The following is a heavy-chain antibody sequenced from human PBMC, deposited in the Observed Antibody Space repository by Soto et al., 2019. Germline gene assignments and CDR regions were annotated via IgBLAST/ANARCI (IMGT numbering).Heavy chain of an antibody. J-gene: IGHJ6*03. V-gene: IGHV2-70*11. CDR3: ALGFYGDYKGYYYYHYMDV. CDR1: VFSLSTSGMC. Sequence: ASGPTLVNPTQTLTLTCTFSVFSLSTSGMCVSWIRQPPGKALEWLARIDWDDDKYYSTSLKTRLTISKDTSKNQVVLTMTNMDPVDTATYYCALGFYGDYKGYYYYHYMDVWGKGTTVTVSS. D-gene: IGHD4-17*01. CDR2: IDWDDDK.